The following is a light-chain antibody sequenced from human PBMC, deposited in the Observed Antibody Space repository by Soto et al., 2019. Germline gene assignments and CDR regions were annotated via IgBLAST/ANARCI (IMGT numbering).Light chain of an antibody. Sequence: DMQMTQSPSTLSASVGNRVTISCRASQSISRWLAWHQQKPGKAPKLLIYAASSLQSGVPSRFRGSGSGTDFTLTISSLQTEDFATYYCQQANSFPITFGQGTRLEIK. CDR2: AAS. CDR1: QSISRW. J-gene: IGKJ5*01. V-gene: IGKV1-12*01. CDR3: QQANSFPIT.